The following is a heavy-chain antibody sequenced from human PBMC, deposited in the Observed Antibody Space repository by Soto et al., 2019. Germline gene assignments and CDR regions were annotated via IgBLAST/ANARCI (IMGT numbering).Heavy chain of an antibody. CDR2: IFSYDEK. V-gene: IGHV2-26*01. CDR1: GFSLSNARMG. J-gene: IGHJ5*02. CDR3: AGMRVYVMGWFDP. Sequence: GPTLVNPTETLTLTCTVSGFSLSNARMGVSWSRQPPAQALEWLAHIFSYDEKSYSTSLKSRLTISKDTYKRQVLLTLTNMDPVDTATYCTAGMRVYVMGWFDPWGQGTLVTVS. D-gene: IGHD2-21*01.